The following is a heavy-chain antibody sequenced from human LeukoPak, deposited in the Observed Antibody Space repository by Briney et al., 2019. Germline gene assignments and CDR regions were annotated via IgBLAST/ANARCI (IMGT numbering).Heavy chain of an antibody. CDR3: ARIRALSYYDSSGDLFYFEY. D-gene: IGHD3-22*01. Sequence: PSETLSLTCTVSGGSISSSGYYWGWIRHPPGKGLEHLGSIYYSGSTYYNPSLKSRVTISVDTSKNQFSLKLSSVTAADTAVYYCARIRALSYYDSSGDLFYFEYWGQGTLVTVSS. CDR1: GGSISSSGYY. J-gene: IGHJ4*02. V-gene: IGHV4-39*07. CDR2: IYYSGST.